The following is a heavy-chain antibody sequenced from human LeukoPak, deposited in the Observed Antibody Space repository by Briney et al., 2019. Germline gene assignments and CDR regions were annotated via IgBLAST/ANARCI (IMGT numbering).Heavy chain of an antibody. Sequence: PGRSLRLSCAASGFTFSSYGMHWVRQAPGKGPEWVAVIWYDGSNKYYADSVKSRFTISRDNSKNTLYLQMNSLRAEDTAVYYCARDPRLLWFGELSGPPDYWGQGTLVTVSS. V-gene: IGHV3-33*01. CDR3: ARDPRLLWFGELSGPPDY. D-gene: IGHD3-10*01. CDR1: GFTFSSYG. CDR2: IWYDGSNK. J-gene: IGHJ4*02.